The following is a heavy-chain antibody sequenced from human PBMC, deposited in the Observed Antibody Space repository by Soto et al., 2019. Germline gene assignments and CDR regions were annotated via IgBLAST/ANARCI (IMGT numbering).Heavy chain of an antibody. D-gene: IGHD2-2*01. CDR1: GGSITSSGYY. CDR3: ARGGGSTKVDY. J-gene: IGHJ4*02. CDR2: RSNSGST. V-gene: IGHV4-31*03. Sequence: QVQLQESGPGLVKPSQTLSLTCTVSGGSITSSGYYWSWIRQHPGEGLAWIGFRSNSGSTSYNPSLKSRVTISVDTSSNQFSLTLKSVTAADTAVYYCARGGGSTKVDYWGQGTLVTVSP.